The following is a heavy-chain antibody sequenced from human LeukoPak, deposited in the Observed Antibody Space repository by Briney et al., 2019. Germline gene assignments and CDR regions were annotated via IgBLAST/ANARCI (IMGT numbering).Heavy chain of an antibody. D-gene: IGHD4-17*01. CDR1: GFTFTSYS. J-gene: IGHJ1*01. CDR2: ISGSSKHR. CDR3: TTCYLQH. Sequence: PGGSLRLSCAASGFTFTSYSMNWVRQAPGKGLEWVSSISGSSKHRYYADSVKGRFTISRDNAKSSLYLQMNILRAEDTAVYSVTTCYLQHWGQGTLVTVSS. V-gene: IGHV3-21*01.